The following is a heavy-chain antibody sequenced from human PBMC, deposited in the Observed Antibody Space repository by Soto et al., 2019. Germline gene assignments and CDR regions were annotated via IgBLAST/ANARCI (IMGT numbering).Heavy chain of an antibody. CDR1: GFTFSSSV. V-gene: IGHV3-23*01. CDR3: TSLGQFDY. J-gene: IGHJ4*02. Sequence: EVQLLESGGGLVQPGGSLRLSCAASGFTFSSSVMNWVRQAPGKGLEWVSSISVSGSSTFYAGSVKGRFTLSRDNSKDTLYLQMNSLRVDDTALYYCTSLGQFDYWGQGALDTVSS. D-gene: IGHD7-27*01. CDR2: ISVSGSST.